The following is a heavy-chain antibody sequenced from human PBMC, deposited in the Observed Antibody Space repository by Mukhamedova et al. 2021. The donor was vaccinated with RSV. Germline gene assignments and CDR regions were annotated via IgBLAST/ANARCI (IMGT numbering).Heavy chain of an antibody. J-gene: IGHJ3*02. Sequence: EWVSGISDSVGSTYYADSVKGRFTISRDNSKSTLYLQVHTLRAEDTSVYYCAQKGGCTYCGAFFIWGQVTLVTVSS. V-gene: IGHV3-23*01. CDR3: AQKGGCTYCGAFFI. CDR2: ISDSVGST. D-gene: IGHD2-21*01.